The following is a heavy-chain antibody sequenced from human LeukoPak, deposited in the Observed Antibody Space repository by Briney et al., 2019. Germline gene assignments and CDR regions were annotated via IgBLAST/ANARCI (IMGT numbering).Heavy chain of an antibody. V-gene: IGHV3-23*01. D-gene: IGHD6-6*01. CDR1: GFTFSSYA. CDR3: ARGGAARVHDNWFDP. J-gene: IGHJ5*02. Sequence: PGGSLRLSCAASGFTFSSYAMTWVRQAPGKGLEWVSSISPSGSTTYYADSVKGRFTISRDNSKNTLYLQMNSLRAEDTAVYYCARGGAARVHDNWFDPWGQGTLVTVSS. CDR2: ISPSGSTT.